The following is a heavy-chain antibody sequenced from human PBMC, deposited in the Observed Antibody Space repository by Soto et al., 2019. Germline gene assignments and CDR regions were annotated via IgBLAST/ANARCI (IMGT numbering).Heavy chain of an antibody. D-gene: IGHD7-27*01. V-gene: IGHV5-10-1*01. J-gene: IGHJ6*02. Sequence: GESLKISCKGSGYSFTSYWISWVRQMPGKGLEWMGRIDPSDSYTNYSPSFQGHVTISADKSISTAYLQWSSLKASDTAMYYCARPHWGSDYYYGMDVWGQGTTVTVSS. CDR1: GYSFTSYW. CDR2: IDPSDSYT. CDR3: ARPHWGSDYYYGMDV.